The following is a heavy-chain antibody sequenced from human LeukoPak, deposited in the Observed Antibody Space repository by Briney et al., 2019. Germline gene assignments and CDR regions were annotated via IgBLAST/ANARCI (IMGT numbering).Heavy chain of an antibody. V-gene: IGHV4-61*02. Sequence: SETLSLTCTVSGGSISSGSYYGSWIRQPAGKGLEWIGRIYTSGSTNYNPSLKSRVTISVDTSKNQFSLKLSSVTAADTAVYYCAREKGSNWGYYFDYWGQGTLVTVSS. CDR1: GGSISSGSYY. CDR2: IYTSGST. J-gene: IGHJ4*02. D-gene: IGHD7-27*01. CDR3: AREKGSNWGYYFDY.